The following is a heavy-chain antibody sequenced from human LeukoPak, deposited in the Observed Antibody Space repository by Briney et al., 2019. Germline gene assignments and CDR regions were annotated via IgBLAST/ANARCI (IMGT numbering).Heavy chain of an antibody. Sequence: ASVKVSCKAFGYTFTSNYMHWVRQAPGQGPEWMGVISPSGGSTTYAQKFQGRVTLTRDMSTSTDYLELSSLRSEDTAVYYCARDIAGDSGCYDYWGQGTLVTVSS. CDR1: GYTFTSNY. CDR3: ARDIAGDSGCYDY. V-gene: IGHV1-46*01. D-gene: IGHD6-19*01. J-gene: IGHJ4*02. CDR2: ISPSGGST.